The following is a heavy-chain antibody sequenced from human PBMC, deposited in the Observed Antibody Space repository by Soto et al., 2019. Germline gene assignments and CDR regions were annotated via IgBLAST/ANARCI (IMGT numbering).Heavy chain of an antibody. CDR1: GFTFGPFW. V-gene: IGHV3-74*01. CDR2: INSDGSTI. CDR3: AIDDGDYEYFKQ. Sequence: PGGSLRLSCAASGFTFGPFWMHWVRQAPGKGLVWLSHINSDGSTIVYADSVKGRFTISRDNAKNSLYLQMNSLRAEDTAVYFCAIDDGDYEYFKQWCQGPLVTVSS. D-gene: IGHD4-17*01. J-gene: IGHJ1*01.